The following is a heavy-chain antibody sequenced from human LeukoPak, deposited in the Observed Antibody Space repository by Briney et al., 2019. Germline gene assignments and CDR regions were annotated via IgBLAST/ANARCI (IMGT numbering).Heavy chain of an antibody. CDR3: ARVYSSGWYGCYFDY. D-gene: IGHD6-19*01. J-gene: IGHJ4*02. CDR2: IYYSGST. Sequence: SETLSLTCTVSGGSISSYYWSWIRQPPGKGLEWIGYIYYSGSTNYNPSLKSRVTISVDTSKNQFSLKLSSVTAADTAVYYCARVYSSGWYGCYFDYWGQGTLVTVSS. V-gene: IGHV4-59*01. CDR1: GGSISSYY.